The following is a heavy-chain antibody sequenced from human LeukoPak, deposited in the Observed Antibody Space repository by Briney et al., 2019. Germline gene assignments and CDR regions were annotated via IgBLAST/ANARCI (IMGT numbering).Heavy chain of an antibody. J-gene: IGHJ3*01. CDR2: ISTDSSYI. CDR3: ARDRGDFWSGYPGAFDV. V-gene: IGHV3-21*01. D-gene: IGHD3-3*01. CDR1: GFTFSSFE. Sequence: PGGSLRLSCAASGFTFSSFEMNWVRQAPGKGLEWVSSISTDSSYIYYADSVKGRFTISRDNAKNSLYLQMNSLRAEDTAVYYCARDRGDFWSGYPGAFDVWGQGTMVTVSS.